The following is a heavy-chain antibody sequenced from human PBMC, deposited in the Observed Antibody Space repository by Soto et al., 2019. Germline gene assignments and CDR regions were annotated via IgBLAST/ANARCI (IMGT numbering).Heavy chain of an antibody. J-gene: IGHJ3*02. D-gene: IGHD2-8*01. CDR3: AKDFSPGHYALDI. V-gene: IGHV3-23*01. Sequence: EVQLLESGGGLVQPGGSLRLSCAASGFTLTSYAVSWVRQAPGKGLEWISTITGGSGSTYYADSVKGRFTISRDNSKNTLYLQMNSLRAEDTAVYYCAKDFSPGHYALDIWGQGTMVTVSS. CDR2: ITGGSGST. CDR1: GFTLTSYA.